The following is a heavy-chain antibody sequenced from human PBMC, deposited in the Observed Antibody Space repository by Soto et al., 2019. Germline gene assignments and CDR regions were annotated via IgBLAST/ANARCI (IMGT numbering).Heavy chain of an antibody. CDR1: GFTFSGSA. D-gene: IGHD5-18*01. J-gene: IGHJ6*02. CDR2: IRSKANSYAT. V-gene: IGHV3-73*01. CDR3: TSRGYSYGYYYYGMDV. Sequence: PGGSLRLSCAASGFTFSGSAMHWVRQASGKGLEWVGRIRSKANSYATAYAASVKGRFTISRDDSKNTAYLQMNSLKTEDTAVYYCTSRGYSYGYYYYGMDVWGQGTTVTVSS.